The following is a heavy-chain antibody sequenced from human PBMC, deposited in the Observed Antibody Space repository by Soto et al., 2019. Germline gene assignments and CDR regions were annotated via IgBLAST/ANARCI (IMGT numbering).Heavy chain of an antibody. CDR2: IYYSGST. D-gene: IGHD2-15*01. CDR1: GGSISSYY. V-gene: IGHV4-59*12. J-gene: IGHJ5*02. Sequence: PSETLSLTCTVSGGSISSYYWSWIRQPPGKGLEWIGYIYYSGSTYYNPSLKSRVTISVDTSKNQFSLKLSSVTAADTAVYYCARERYCSGGSCYVSGWDWFDPWGQGTLVTVSS. CDR3: ARERYCSGGSCYVSGWDWFDP.